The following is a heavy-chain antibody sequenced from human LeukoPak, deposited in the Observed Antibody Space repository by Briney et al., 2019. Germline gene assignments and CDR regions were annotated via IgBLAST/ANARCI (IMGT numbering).Heavy chain of an antibody. CDR3: AKVSTRVTTRSALDF. V-gene: IGHV3-23*01. CDR1: GFTFSSYA. J-gene: IGHJ4*02. D-gene: IGHD4-11*01. Sequence: PGGPLRLSCAASGFTFSSYAMSWVRQAPGKGLEWVSAISGSGGSTYYADSVKGRFTISRDNSKNTLYLQMNSLRAEDTAVHYCAKVSTRVTTRSALDFWGQGTLVTVSS. CDR2: ISGSGGST.